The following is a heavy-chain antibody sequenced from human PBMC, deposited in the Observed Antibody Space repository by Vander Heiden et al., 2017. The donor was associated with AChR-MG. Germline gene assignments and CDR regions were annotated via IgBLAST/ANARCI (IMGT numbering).Heavy chain of an antibody. J-gene: IGHJ4*02. V-gene: IGHV5-51*01. Sequence: EVPPLHSGAEVKTPGESPQSPCKRSGNSGASYWLGRVRQRPGKGLEWMGIIYPGDSDTRDSQAFQGHVTISADKSISTAYLQWSSLKASDTAMYYCARRGELLGDYWGQGTLVTVSS. CDR3: ARRGELLGDY. CDR1: GNSGASYW. CDR2: IYPGDSDT. D-gene: IGHD1-26*01.